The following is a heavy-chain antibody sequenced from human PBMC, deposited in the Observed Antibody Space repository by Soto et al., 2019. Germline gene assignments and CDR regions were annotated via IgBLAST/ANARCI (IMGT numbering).Heavy chain of an antibody. Sequence: QVQLQQWGAGLLKPSETLSLTCAVYGGSFSGYYWSWIRQPPGKGLEWIGEINHSGSTNYNPSLKSRVTISVDTSKNQFSLKLSSVTAADTAVYYCARAGYCSSTSCYTGFFGYFDYWGQGTLVTVSS. CDR2: INHSGST. CDR1: GGSFSGYY. V-gene: IGHV4-34*01. CDR3: ARAGYCSSTSCYTGFFGYFDY. D-gene: IGHD2-2*02. J-gene: IGHJ4*02.